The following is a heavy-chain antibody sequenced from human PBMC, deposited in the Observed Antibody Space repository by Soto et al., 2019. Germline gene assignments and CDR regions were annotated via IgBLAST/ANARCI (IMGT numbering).Heavy chain of an antibody. Sequence: GGPLRLSCAVSGFSVSSTFMNWVRQATGKGLEWVAVIHSGGNTFYGDSVKGRFTISRDNSKNMVYLQMTSLRGDDTAVYFCARALVTTPPRTFDYWGQGTLVTVSS. V-gene: IGHV3-66*01. CDR2: IHSGGNT. J-gene: IGHJ4*02. CDR1: GFSVSSTF. D-gene: IGHD2-21*02. CDR3: ARALVTTPPRTFDY.